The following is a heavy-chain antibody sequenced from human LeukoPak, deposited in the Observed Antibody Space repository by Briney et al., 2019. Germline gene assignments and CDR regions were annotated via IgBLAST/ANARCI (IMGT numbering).Heavy chain of an antibody. Sequence: PGGSLRLSCAASGFTFSSYAMHWVRQAPGKGLEWVAVISYDGSNKYYADSVKGRFTISRDNSKNTLYLQMNSLRAEDTAVYYCAKDSSGGFDYWGQGTLVTVSS. D-gene: IGHD2-15*01. CDR2: ISYDGSNK. CDR1: GFTFSSYA. V-gene: IGHV3-30*04. J-gene: IGHJ4*02. CDR3: AKDSSGGFDY.